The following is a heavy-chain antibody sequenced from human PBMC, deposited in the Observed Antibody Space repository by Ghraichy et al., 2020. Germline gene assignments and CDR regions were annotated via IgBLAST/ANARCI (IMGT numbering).Heavy chain of an antibody. CDR1: GGSISSSNYY. J-gene: IGHJ4*02. CDR2: IYYRGST. CDR3: ANSPWPQGGDS. D-gene: IGHD1-26*01. V-gene: IGHV4-39*01. Sequence: SETLSLTCTVSGGSISSSNYYWGWIRQPPGKGLEWIGSIYYRGSTYYNPSLKSRVTISVDTSKNQFSLKLSSVTAADTAVYYCANSPWPQGGDSWGQGTLVTVSS.